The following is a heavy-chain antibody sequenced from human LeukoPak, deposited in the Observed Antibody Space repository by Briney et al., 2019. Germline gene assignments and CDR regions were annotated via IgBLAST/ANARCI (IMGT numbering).Heavy chain of an antibody. CDR1: GYSFTSYW. CDR3: ARCLGYCSGGSCCNWFDP. D-gene: IGHD2-15*01. CDR2: IYPGDSDT. Sequence: GASLKISCKGSGYSFTSYWIGWVRQMPGKGLEWMGIIYPGDSDTRYSPSFQGQVTISADKSISTAYLQWSSLKASDTAMYYCARCLGYCSGGSCCNWFDPWGQGTLVTVSS. J-gene: IGHJ5*02. V-gene: IGHV5-51*01.